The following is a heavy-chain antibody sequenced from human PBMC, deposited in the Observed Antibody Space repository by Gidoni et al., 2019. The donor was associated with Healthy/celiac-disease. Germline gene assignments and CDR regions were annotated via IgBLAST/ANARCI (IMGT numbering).Heavy chain of an antibody. Sequence: QVQLLASGGGVVQPGRSLRLSCAASGFTFSSYAMHWVRQAPGKGLEWVAVISYDGSNKYYADSVKGRFTISRDNSKNTLYLQMNSRRAEDTAVYYCARGEAFDIWGQGTMVTVSS. CDR1: GFTFSSYA. J-gene: IGHJ3*02. V-gene: IGHV3-30-3*01. CDR3: ARGEAFDI. CDR2: ISYDGSNK.